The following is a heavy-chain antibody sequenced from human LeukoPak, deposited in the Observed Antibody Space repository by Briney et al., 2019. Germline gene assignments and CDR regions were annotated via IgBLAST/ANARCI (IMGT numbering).Heavy chain of an antibody. CDR3: ARKSNWGMGGFDY. Sequence: NPGGSLRLSCAASGFTFSSYSMNWVRQAPGKGLEWVSSISSSSSYIYYADSVKGRFTISRDNAKNSLYLQMNSPRAEDTAVYYCARKSNWGMGGFDYWGQGTLVTVSS. J-gene: IGHJ4*02. D-gene: IGHD7-27*01. V-gene: IGHV3-21*01. CDR2: ISSSSSYI. CDR1: GFTFSSYS.